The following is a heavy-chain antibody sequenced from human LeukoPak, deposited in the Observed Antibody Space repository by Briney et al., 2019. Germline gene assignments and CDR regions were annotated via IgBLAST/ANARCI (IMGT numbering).Heavy chain of an antibody. V-gene: IGHV4-39*07. D-gene: IGHD3-9*01. CDR3: ARGSLDYDILTGYYNHPFDY. J-gene: IGHJ4*02. CDR2: IYYSGST. Sequence: SETLSLTCTVSGGSISSSSYYWGWIRQPPGKGLEWIGSIYYSGSTYYNPSLKSRVTISVDTSKNQFSLKLSSVTAADTAVYYCARGSLDYDILTGYYNHPFDYWGQGTLVTVSS. CDR1: GGSISSSSYY.